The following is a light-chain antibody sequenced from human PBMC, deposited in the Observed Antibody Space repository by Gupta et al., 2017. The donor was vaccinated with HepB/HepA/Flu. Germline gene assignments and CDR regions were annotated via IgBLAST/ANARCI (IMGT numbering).Light chain of an antibody. CDR2: KAS. CDR3: QQYNSYST. J-gene: IGKJ2*01. CDR1: QSISSW. Sequence: DIQMSQSPPTLSASVGDRVTITCRASQSISSWLAWYQQKPGKAPKLLLYKASSLESGVPSRFSGSGSGTEFTLTISSLQPDDFATYYCQQYNSYSTFGQGTKLEIK. V-gene: IGKV1-5*03.